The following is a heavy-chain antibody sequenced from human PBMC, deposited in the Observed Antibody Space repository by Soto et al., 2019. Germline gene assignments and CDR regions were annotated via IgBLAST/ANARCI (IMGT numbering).Heavy chain of an antibody. J-gene: IGHJ4*02. Sequence: QVQLVESGGGLGKPGGSLRLSCASSGFTFSDFYMSWIRQAPGKGLEWISYISSSGTTTYYTDSVKGRFTISRDNAKNSLYLPMNTRRDEYTAVYYCARIWGGGGYALIYWGQGTLVTVSS. CDR1: GFTFSDFY. D-gene: IGHD2-8*01. CDR2: ISSSGTTT. V-gene: IGHV3-11*04. CDR3: ARIWGGGGYALIY.